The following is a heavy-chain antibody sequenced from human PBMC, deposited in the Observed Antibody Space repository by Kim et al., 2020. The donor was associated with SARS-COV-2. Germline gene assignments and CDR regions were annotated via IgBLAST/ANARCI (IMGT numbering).Heavy chain of an antibody. D-gene: IGHD3-3*01. CDR2: IYSGGST. V-gene: IGHV3-66*02. J-gene: IGHJ3*02. CDR3: ARVGPSHYDFWSAAFDI. Sequence: GGSLRLSCAASGFTVSSNYMSWVRQAPGKGLEWVSVIYSGGSTYYADSVKGRFTISRDNSKNTLYLQMNSLRAEDTAVYYCARVGPSHYDFWSAAFDIWGQGTMVTVSS. CDR1: GFTVSSNY.